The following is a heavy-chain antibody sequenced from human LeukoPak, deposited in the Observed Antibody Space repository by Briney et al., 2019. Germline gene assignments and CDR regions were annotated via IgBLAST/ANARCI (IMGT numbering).Heavy chain of an antibody. CDR2: ISGSGGST. CDR1: GFTFSSYA. J-gene: IGHJ6*03. CDR3: AKRAALTYYYYYYMDV. V-gene: IGHV3-23*01. D-gene: IGHD6-6*01. Sequence: GGSLRLSCAASGFTFSSYAMSWVRQAPGKGLEWVSAISGSGGSTYYADSVKGRFTISRDNSKDTLYLQMNSLRAEDTAVYYCAKRAALTYYYYYYMDVWGKGTTATVSS.